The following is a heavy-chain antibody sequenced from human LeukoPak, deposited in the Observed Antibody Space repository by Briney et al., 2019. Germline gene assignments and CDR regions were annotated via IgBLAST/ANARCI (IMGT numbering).Heavy chain of an antibody. V-gene: IGHV4-59*12. CDR3: ARRAYYDSSGYSPASGYFDL. Sequence: PSETLSLTCTVSGGSISSYYWSWIRQPPGKGLEWIGYIYYSGSTSYNPSLRSRGTISIATSKNQFSLRLRSVTAADTAIYYCARRAYYDSSGYSPASGYFDLWGRGTLVSVSS. CDR2: IYYSGST. D-gene: IGHD3-22*01. J-gene: IGHJ2*01. CDR1: GGSISSYY.